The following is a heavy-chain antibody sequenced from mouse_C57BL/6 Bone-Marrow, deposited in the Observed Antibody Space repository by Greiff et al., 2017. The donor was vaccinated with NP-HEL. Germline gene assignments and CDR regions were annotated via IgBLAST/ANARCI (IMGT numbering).Heavy chain of an antibody. D-gene: IGHD2-3*01. Sequence: EVMLVESGEGLVKPGGSLKLSCAASGFTFSSYAMSWVRQTPEKRLEWVAYISSGGDYTYYADTVKGRFTFSRDNSRNTLYLQMSSLKSEDPSMYYCTREDVGFAWFAYWGRGTLVTVSA. CDR2: ISSGGDYT. V-gene: IGHV5-9-1*02. J-gene: IGHJ3*01. CDR3: TREDVGFAWFAY. CDR1: GFTFSSYA.